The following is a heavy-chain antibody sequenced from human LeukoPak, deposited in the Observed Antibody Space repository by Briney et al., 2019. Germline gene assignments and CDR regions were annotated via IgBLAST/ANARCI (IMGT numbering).Heavy chain of an antibody. D-gene: IGHD1-26*01. Sequence: PGGSLRLSCAASGFTFSSYAMSWVRQAPGKGLEWVSAISTSGVTYYADSVKGRFTISRDNSKNTLYLQMNSLRAEDTAVYYCARDHRPVLDRPVGFDYWGQGTLVTVSS. CDR3: ARDHRPVLDRPVGFDY. CDR1: GFTFSSYA. CDR2: ISTSGVT. V-gene: IGHV3-23*01. J-gene: IGHJ4*02.